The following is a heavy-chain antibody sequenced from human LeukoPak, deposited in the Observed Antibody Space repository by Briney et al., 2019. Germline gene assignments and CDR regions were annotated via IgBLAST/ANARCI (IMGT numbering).Heavy chain of an antibody. D-gene: IGHD3-10*01. CDR2: ISYDGNNK. J-gene: IGHJ4*02. CDR1: GFTTHYW. CDR3: ARDWRYYASGSFFDS. V-gene: IGHV3-30*03. Sequence: GGSLRLSCTASGFTTHYWLNWVRQSPGKGLEWVAIISYDGNNKDYADPVKGRFTISRDNSKNTLYLQMNSLRDEDTAMYYCARDWRYYASGSFFDSWGQGTLVSVSS.